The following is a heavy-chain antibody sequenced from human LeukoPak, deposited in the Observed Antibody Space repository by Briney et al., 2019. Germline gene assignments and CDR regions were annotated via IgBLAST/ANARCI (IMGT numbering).Heavy chain of an antibody. CDR2: ISVYNGNT. CDR1: GYTFSNYG. Sequence: ASVKVSCKASGYTFSNYGISWVRQAPGQGLEWMGWISVYNGNTNYAQKVQGRVTMTTDTSTSTAYMELRSLRSDDTAVYYCARVQRGFTYGNVDYWGQGTLVTVSS. J-gene: IGHJ4*02. D-gene: IGHD5-18*01. CDR3: ARVQRGFTYGNVDY. V-gene: IGHV1-18*01.